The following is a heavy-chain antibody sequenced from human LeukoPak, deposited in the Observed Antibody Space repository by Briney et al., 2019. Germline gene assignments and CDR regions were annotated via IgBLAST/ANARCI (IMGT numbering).Heavy chain of an antibody. Sequence: PGGSLRLSCAASGFTFSSYEMNWVRQAPGKGLEGVSYISSSGSTIYYADSVKGRFTISRDNAKNSLYLQMNSLRAEDTAVYYCAREHSSSWPNFDYWGQGTLVTVSS. CDR3: AREHSSSWPNFDY. CDR2: ISSSGSTI. D-gene: IGHD6-13*01. V-gene: IGHV3-48*03. CDR1: GFTFSSYE. J-gene: IGHJ4*02.